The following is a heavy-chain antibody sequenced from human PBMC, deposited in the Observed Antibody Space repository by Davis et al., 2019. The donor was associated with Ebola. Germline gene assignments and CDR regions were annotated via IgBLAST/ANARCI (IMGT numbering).Heavy chain of an antibody. D-gene: IGHD1/OR15-1a*01. CDR2: INTSDGFT. V-gene: IGHV1-46*01. J-gene: IGHJ4*02. CDR1: GYFFSSYY. CDR3: GKGKLEELDY. Sequence: ASVKVSCKASGYFFSSYYMHWVRRAPGHGLEWMGTINTSDGFTSYAQEFQGRVTMTRDTSTSTVYMDLRRLRSEDTAVYYWGKGKLEELDYWGQGTLVTVSS.